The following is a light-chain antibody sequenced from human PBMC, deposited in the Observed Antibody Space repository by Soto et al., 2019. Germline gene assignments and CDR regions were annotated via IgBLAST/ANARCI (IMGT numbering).Light chain of an antibody. CDR3: QQANSFPRT. J-gene: IGKJ1*01. V-gene: IGKV1D-12*01. Sequence: DIQMTQSPSSVSASVGDRVTITCRASQAISTWLAWYQQKPGKAPKLLIYAASNLQTGVPSRFSGSGSGTDFTRTIRSLQPEDFATYYCQQANSFPRTFGQGTKVEIK. CDR1: QAISTW. CDR2: AAS.